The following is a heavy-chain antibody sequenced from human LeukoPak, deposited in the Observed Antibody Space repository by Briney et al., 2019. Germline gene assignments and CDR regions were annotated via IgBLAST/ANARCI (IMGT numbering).Heavy chain of an antibody. J-gene: IGHJ4*02. CDR1: GGSISSGGYS. D-gene: IGHD6-19*01. V-gene: IGHV4-30-4*07. Sequence: SQTLSLTCAVSGGSISSGGYSWSWIRQPPGKGLEWIGYIYYSGSTYYNPSLKSRVTISVDTSKNQFSLKLSSVTAADTAVYYCVSTREHSSGWYGIFDYWGQGALVTVSS. CDR2: IYYSGST. CDR3: VSTREHSSGWYGIFDY.